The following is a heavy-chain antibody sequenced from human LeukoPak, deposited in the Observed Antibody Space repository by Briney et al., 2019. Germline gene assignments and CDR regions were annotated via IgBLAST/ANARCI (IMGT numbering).Heavy chain of an antibody. CDR2: INPNSGGT. V-gene: IGHV1-2*02. J-gene: IGHJ4*02. D-gene: IGHD3-22*01. CDR3: ARGSYVGSHYYDVPDY. Sequence: ASVKVSCKASGYTFTGCYMHWVRQAPGQGLEWMGWINPNSGGTNYAQKFQGRVTMTRDTSISTAYMELSRLRSDDTAVYYCARGSYVGSHYYDVPDYWGQGTLVTVSS. CDR1: GYTFTGCY.